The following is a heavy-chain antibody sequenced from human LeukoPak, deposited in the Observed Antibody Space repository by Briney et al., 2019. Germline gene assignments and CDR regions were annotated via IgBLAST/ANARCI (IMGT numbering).Heavy chain of an antibody. CDR3: ARGGATIDS. V-gene: IGHV3-7*04. D-gene: IGHD1-14*01. CDR1: GFTFTAYW. J-gene: IGHJ4*02. CDR2: LKQDGSEK. Sequence: GGSLRLSCAASGFTFTAYWMTWVRQAPGKGLEWVAHLKQDGSEKYYVDSVKGRFTISRDNAKKSLNLQMNRLRAEDTAVYYCARGGATIDSWGEGTLVTVSS.